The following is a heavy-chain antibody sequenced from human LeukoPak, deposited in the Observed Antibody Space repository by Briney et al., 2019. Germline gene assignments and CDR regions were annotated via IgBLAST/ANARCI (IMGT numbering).Heavy chain of an antibody. CDR2: ISGSGGST. V-gene: IGHV3-23*01. D-gene: IGHD6-13*01. J-gene: IGHJ6*03. CDR3: ARDVVAPGTARNYYYMDV. CDR1: GFTFSSYA. Sequence: HSGGSLRLSCAASGFTFSSYAMSWVRQAPGKGLEWGSAISGSGGSTYYADSVKGRFTISRDNSKNTLYLQMNSLRAEDTAVYYCARDVVAPGTARNYYYMDVWGKGTTVTVSS.